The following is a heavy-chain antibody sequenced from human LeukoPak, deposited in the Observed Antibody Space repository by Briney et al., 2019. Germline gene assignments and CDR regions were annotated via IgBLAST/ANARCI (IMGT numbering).Heavy chain of an antibody. J-gene: IGHJ4*02. D-gene: IGHD3-10*01. CDR1: GGSISSYY. Sequence: SETLSLTCTVSGGSISSYYWGWIRQPPGKGLEGMGYIFYTGSTNCNPSLRSRVTISVHSSKTEFSLKVHSVTAAHTAVYYCARGDYFGSGMGDWGQGTLVTVSS. V-gene: IGHV4-59*01. CDR3: ARGDYFGSGMGD. CDR2: IFYTGST.